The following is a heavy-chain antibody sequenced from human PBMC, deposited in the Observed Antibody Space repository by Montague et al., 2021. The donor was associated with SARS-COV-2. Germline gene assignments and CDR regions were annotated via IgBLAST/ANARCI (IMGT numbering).Heavy chain of an antibody. CDR2: IYYSGST. Sequence: TLSLTCTVSGGSVSSYYWSWIRQSPGKGLQWLGYIYYSGSTDYNPSLKSRVTMSVDTSKNQLSLRLNSVTTADTAVYFCARAGGSYDYWSGYSSSAGFFDPWGQGILVTVSA. V-gene: IGHV4-59*02. CDR1: GGSVSSYY. CDR3: ARAGGSYDYWSGYSSSAGFFDP. J-gene: IGHJ5*02. D-gene: IGHD3-3*01.